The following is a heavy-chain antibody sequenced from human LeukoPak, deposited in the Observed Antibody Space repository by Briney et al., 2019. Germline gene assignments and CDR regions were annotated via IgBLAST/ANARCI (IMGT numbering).Heavy chain of an antibody. J-gene: IGHJ4*02. D-gene: IGHD3-22*01. CDR3: ARDSYYYDSSGPQASK. CDR2: IYTSGST. CDR1: GGSISSGSYY. Sequence: SETLSLTCTVSGGSISSGSYYWSWIRQPAGKGLEWIGRIYTSGSTNYNPSLKSRVTISVDTSKNQFSLKLSSVTAADTAVYYCARDSYYYDSSGPQASKWGQGTLVTVSS. V-gene: IGHV4-61*02.